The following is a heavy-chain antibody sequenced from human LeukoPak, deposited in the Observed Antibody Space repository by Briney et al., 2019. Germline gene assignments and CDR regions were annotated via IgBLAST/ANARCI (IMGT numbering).Heavy chain of an antibody. CDR1: GRTFSSYA. Sequence: ASVKVSCKASGRTFSSYAISWLRQAPGQGLEWMGGIIPIYGTANYKQKFQGRVTITTKEYTSTAYMELSSLRTEDTAVYYCARVSGDGYATGAFDIWGQGTMVTVSS. CDR3: ARVSGDGYATGAFDI. V-gene: IGHV1-69*05. D-gene: IGHD5-24*01. CDR2: IIPIYGTA. J-gene: IGHJ3*02.